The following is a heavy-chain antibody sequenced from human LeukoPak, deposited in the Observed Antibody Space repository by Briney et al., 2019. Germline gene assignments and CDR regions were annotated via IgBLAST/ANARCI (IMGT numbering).Heavy chain of an antibody. CDR3: AKGYGSGAHNMDYYHMDV. CDR1: GFTFNRYN. J-gene: IGHJ6*03. Sequence: GGSLRLSCAASGFTFNRYNMNWVRRAPGKGLEWVSLISWDGGSTYYADSVKGRFTISRDNSKNSLYLQMNSLRAEDTALYYCAKGYGSGAHNMDYYHMDVWGKGTTVTVSS. D-gene: IGHD3-10*01. V-gene: IGHV3-43D*03. CDR2: ISWDGGST.